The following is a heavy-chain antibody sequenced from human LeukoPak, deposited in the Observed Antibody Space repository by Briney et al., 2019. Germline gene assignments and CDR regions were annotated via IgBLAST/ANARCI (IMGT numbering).Heavy chain of an antibody. D-gene: IGHD2-21*01. Sequence: GGSLRLSCAASGFTVSSNYMSWVRQAPGKGLEWVSAIYSGGSTYYADSVKGRFTISRDNSKNTLYLQMNSLRAEDTAVYYCARAAGAYCGGDCYDYWGQGTLVTVSS. J-gene: IGHJ4*02. CDR1: GFTVSSNY. CDR2: IYSGGST. CDR3: ARAAGAYCGGDCYDY. V-gene: IGHV3-66*01.